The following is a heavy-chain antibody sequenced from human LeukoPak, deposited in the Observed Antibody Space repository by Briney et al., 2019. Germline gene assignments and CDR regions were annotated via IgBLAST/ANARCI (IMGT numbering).Heavy chain of an antibody. Sequence: GGSLRLSCAASGFTVRTNYVYWVRQAPGKGLEWVSVIYSGGGTYYADSVRGRFTISRDNSKNTLYLQMNNLRGEDTAVYYCARSFGHWGQGTLVTVSS. V-gene: IGHV3-66*01. J-gene: IGHJ4*02. CDR1: GFTVRTNY. CDR3: ARSFGH. CDR2: IYSGGGT. D-gene: IGHD3/OR15-3a*01.